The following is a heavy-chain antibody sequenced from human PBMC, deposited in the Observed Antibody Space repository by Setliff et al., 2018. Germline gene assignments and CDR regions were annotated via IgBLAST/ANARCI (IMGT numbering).Heavy chain of an antibody. V-gene: IGHV3-7*01. J-gene: IGHJ4*02. CDR1: GFTFSIYW. Sequence: SCAASGFTFSIYWMTWVRQAPGKGLEWVANIKQDGTKQYYVDSVKGRFTISRDNAKNSLYLQMNSLRAEDTAVYYCAKYYSDNSGPRGAFDYWGQGILVTVSS. CDR3: AKYYSDNSGPRGAFDY. CDR2: IKQDGTKQ. D-gene: IGHD3-22*01.